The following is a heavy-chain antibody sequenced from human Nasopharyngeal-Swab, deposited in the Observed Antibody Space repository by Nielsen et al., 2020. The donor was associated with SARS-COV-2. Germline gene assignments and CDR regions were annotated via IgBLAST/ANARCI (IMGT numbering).Heavy chain of an antibody. Sequence: GGSLRLSCAASGFTFENYAMHWVRQPPGKGLEWVSGINWNSGRKGYADSVKGRFTISRDNAKNSLYLLMNSLRSEDTALYYCARGTADYSNPSFDYWGQGTLVTVPS. V-gene: IGHV3-9*01. J-gene: IGHJ4*02. CDR2: INWNSGRK. CDR3: ARGTADYSNPSFDY. D-gene: IGHD4-11*01. CDR1: GFTFENYA.